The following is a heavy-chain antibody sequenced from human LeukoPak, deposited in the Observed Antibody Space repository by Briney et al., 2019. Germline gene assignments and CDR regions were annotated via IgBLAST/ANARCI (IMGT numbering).Heavy chain of an antibody. CDR2: IHYTGST. J-gene: IGHJ4*02. D-gene: IGHD2-15*01. CDR1: GGSINSYY. Sequence: SETLSLTCTVSGGSINSYYWSWVWQPPRKRMELIGYIHYTGSTNYNPSLERRVNISVDTSKNQISQKVNSVTAADTAVYHCARGGWSHGYWGQGILVTVSS. CDR3: ARGGWSHGY. V-gene: IGHV4-59*01.